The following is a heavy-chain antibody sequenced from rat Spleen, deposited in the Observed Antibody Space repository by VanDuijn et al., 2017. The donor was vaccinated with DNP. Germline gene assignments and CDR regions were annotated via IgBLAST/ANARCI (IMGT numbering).Heavy chain of an antibody. D-gene: IGHD1-4*01. J-gene: IGHJ2*01. Sequence: EVQLVESGGDSVQPGRSLKLSCAASGFIFSDYYMAWVRQAPTKGLEWVAYIRYDGGSTYYGDSVKGRFTISRDIVKNILYLQMNSLRSEDMATYYCARHVLPLRVWDYWGQGVMVTVSS. CDR2: IRYDGGST. CDR1: GFIFSDYY. V-gene: IGHV5-22*01. CDR3: ARHVLPLRVWDY.